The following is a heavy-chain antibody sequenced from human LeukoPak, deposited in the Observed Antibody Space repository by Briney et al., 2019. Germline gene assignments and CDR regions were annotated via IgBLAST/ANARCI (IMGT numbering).Heavy chain of an antibody. CDR2: MLYSGST. CDR1: GYSISSGYY. J-gene: IGHJ4*02. V-gene: IGHV4-38-2*02. CDR3: ARSDVWGSYRFLDY. Sequence: PSETLSLTCTVSGYSISSGYYWGWIRQPPGKGLEWIGYMLYSGSTNQNPSLRSRVTISVDTSKNQVSLKLSSVTAADTAVYYCARSDVWGSYRFLDYWGQGALVTVSS. D-gene: IGHD3-16*02.